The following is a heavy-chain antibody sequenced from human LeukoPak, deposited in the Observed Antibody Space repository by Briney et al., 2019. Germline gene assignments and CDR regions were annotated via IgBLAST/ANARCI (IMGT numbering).Heavy chain of an antibody. V-gene: IGHV3-21*01. D-gene: IGHD1-26*01. J-gene: IGHJ3*02. CDR3: ASLQRPWELLLDAFDI. CDR2: ISSSSSYI. Sequence: GGSLRLSCAASGFTFSSYSMNWVRQAPGKGLEWVSSISSSSSYIYYADSVKGRFTISRDNAKNSLYLQMNSLRAEDTAVYYCASLQRPWELLLDAFDIWGQGTMVTVSS. CDR1: GFTFSSYS.